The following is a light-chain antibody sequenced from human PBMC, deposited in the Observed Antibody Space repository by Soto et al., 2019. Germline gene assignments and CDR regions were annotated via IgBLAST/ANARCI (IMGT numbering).Light chain of an antibody. CDR2: DPS. CDR3: QQRSNWPLT. Sequence: EIVLTQSPGTLSLSPGERATLSCRASQSVSSSYLAWYQQKPGQAPRLLIYDPSNRATGIPARFSGSGSGTDFTLTISSLEPEDFAVYYCQQRSNWPLTFGQGTRLEIK. V-gene: IGKV3-11*01. CDR1: QSVSSSY. J-gene: IGKJ5*01.